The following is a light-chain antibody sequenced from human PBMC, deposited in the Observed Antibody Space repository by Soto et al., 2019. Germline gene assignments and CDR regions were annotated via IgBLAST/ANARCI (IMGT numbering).Light chain of an antibody. J-gene: IGKJ1*01. CDR2: KAS. CDR3: QQYNSSWT. V-gene: IGKV1-5*03. Sequence: DIQMTQSPSTLSESVGDRVTITCRSSQSISRWLACYHQKQDKTPTLLIYKASSLKSGVPLRLSGSGSGTEFPLTISSPQPDEFAPYYCQQYNSSWTFGQGTNVEIK. CDR1: QSISRW.